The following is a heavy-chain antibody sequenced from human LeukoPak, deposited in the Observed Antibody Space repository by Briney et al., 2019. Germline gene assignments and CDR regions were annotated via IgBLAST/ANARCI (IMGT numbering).Heavy chain of an antibody. CDR2: ISSSSSTI. J-gene: IGHJ4*02. CDR1: GFTFSSYW. V-gene: IGHV3-48*01. CDR3: ARDPGGYYDSSGYYWTDY. D-gene: IGHD3-22*01. Sequence: GGSLRLSCAASGFTFSSYWMNWVRQAPGKGLEWVSYISSSSSTIYYADSVKGRFTISRDNAKNSLYLQMNSLRAEDTAVYYCARDPGGYYDSSGYYWTDYWGQGTLVTVSS.